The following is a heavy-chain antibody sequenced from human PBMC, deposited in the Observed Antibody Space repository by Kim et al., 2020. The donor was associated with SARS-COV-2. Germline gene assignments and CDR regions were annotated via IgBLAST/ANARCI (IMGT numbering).Heavy chain of an antibody. CDR2: IKSRAGGEAK. Sequence: GGSLRLSCAASGFTFSSAWMSWVRQAPGKGLEWVGRIKSRAGGEAKDYAAPVKGRLSISRDDSENTLYLQMSGLKTEDTAFNYCATHSSEWEPGNWGQG. D-gene: IGHD1-26*01. CDR3: ATHSSEWEPGN. V-gene: IGHV3-15*01. J-gene: IGHJ4*02. CDR1: GFTFSSAW.